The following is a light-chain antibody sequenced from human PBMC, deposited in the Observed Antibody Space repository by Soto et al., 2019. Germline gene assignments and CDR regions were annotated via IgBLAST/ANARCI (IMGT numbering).Light chain of an antibody. Sequence: EIELTQSPGTLPLSPGEKATLSCRANQSVSSSYLAWYQQKPGQAPRLLIYVASSRATGISDRFSVSGSGPDFTLTISRLESEDFGVYSCKQYGRTPLTYGGGTKVDIK. J-gene: IGKJ4*01. CDR3: KQYGRTPLT. CDR1: QSVSSSY. V-gene: IGKV3-20*01. CDR2: VAS.